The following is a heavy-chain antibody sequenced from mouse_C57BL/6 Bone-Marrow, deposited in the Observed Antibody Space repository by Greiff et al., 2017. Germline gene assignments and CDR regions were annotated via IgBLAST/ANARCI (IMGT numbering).Heavy chain of an antibody. V-gene: IGHV14-4*01. Sequence: EVQLLQSGAELVRPGASVKLSCTASGFNIKDDYMPWVKQRPEQGLEWIGGIGPDNGETEYASKFQGQDTITADTSSNIAYLQLSSLTSEDTAVYYCTTVVHYWGQGTTLTVSS. D-gene: IGHD1-1*01. J-gene: IGHJ2*01. CDR1: GFNIKDDY. CDR2: IGPDNGET. CDR3: TTVVHY.